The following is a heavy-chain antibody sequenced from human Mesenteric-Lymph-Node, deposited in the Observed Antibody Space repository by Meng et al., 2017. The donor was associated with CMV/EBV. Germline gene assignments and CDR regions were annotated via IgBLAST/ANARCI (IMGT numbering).Heavy chain of an antibody. CDR3: ASPPPASSSYYYGMDV. CDR2: IIPIFGTA. J-gene: IGHJ6*02. V-gene: IGHV1-69*05. Sequence: SVQVSCKASGGTFSSYAISWVRQAPGQGLEWMGGIIPIFGTANYAQKFQGRVTITTDESTSTAYMELSSLRSEDTAVYYCASPPPASSSYYYGMDVWGQGTTVTVSS. D-gene: IGHD6-13*01. CDR1: GGTFSSYA.